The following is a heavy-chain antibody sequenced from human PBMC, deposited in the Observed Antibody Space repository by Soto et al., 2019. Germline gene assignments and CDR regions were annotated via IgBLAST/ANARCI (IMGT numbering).Heavy chain of an antibody. CDR3: ARHEQQLVTFDS. V-gene: IGHV4-59*08. CDR1: GGSISSYF. Sequence: SETLSLTCTVSGGSISSYFWSWLRQPPGKGLEWIGYIFHNGNTNYNPFFKSRVTISVDTSKNQFSLKLNSVTAADTAVYYCARHEQQLVTFDSRALRTLDTGSS. CDR2: IFHNGNT. D-gene: IGHD6-13*01. J-gene: IGHJ4*02.